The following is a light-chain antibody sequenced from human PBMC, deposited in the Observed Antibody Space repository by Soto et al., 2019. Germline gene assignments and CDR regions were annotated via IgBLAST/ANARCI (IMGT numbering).Light chain of an antibody. CDR1: QTISKNY. V-gene: IGKV3-20*01. J-gene: IGKJ4*01. CDR2: SAS. Sequence: EIVLTQSPVTLSLSPGERATLSCRASQTISKNYFAWYQQKPGQAPRPLMYSASSRATGIPDRFSGSGSGTDFTLTISRLEPEDFAVYYCQYYGRSPLTFGGGTKVDIK. CDR3: QYYGRSPLT.